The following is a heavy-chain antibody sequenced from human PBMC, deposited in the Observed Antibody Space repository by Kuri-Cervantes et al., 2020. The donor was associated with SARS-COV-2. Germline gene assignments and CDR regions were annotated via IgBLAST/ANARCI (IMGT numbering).Heavy chain of an antibody. V-gene: IGHV6-1*01. Sequence: SQTLSLTCAISGDSVSSNSAAWNWIRQSPSRGLEWLGRTYYRSKWYNDYAVSVKSRITINPDTSKNQFSLQLNSVTPEDTAVYSCARWPPGSYRPHDAFDVWGQGTMVTVSS. CDR2: TYYRSKWYN. CDR1: GDSVSSNSAA. D-gene: IGHD1-26*01. J-gene: IGHJ3*01. CDR3: ARWPPGSYRPHDAFDV.